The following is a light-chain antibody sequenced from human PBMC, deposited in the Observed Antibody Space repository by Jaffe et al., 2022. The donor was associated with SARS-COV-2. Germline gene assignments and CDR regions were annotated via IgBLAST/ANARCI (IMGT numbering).Light chain of an antibody. Sequence: DIVMTQFPDSLAVSLGERATINCKSSQSVLYSSNNKNYLAWYQQKRGQPPKLLISWASTRESGVPDRFSGSGSGTDFTLTISSLQAEDVAVYYCQQYYSTPDPYTFGQGTELEIK. CDR2: WAS. V-gene: IGKV4-1*01. CDR1: QSVLYSSNNKNY. CDR3: QQYYSTPDPYT. J-gene: IGKJ2*01.